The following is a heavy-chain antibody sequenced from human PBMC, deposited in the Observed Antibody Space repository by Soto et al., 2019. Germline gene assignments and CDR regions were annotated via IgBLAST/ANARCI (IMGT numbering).Heavy chain of an antibody. Sequence: ASVKVSCKASGYTFTSYDINWVRQATGQGLEWMGWMDPNSGNTGYAQKFQGRVTMTRNTSISTAYMELSSLRSEDTAVYYCVRVDQYYDILTGYSRRYMDVWGKGTTVTVSS. CDR3: VRVDQYYDILTGYSRRYMDV. J-gene: IGHJ6*03. D-gene: IGHD3-9*01. CDR2: MDPNSGNT. V-gene: IGHV1-8*01. CDR1: GYTFTSYD.